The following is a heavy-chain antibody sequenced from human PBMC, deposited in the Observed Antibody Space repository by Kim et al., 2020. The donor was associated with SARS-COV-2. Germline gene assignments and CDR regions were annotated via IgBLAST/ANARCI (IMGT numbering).Heavy chain of an antibody. D-gene: IGHD3-22*01. J-gene: IGHJ4*02. V-gene: IGHV3-23*01. CDR3: AKDHESSGWPTFDY. Sequence: AYSVKGGFTVSRDNAKNTHYLQMDNLRVEDTALYYCAKDHESSGWPTFDYWGQGAQVTVSS.